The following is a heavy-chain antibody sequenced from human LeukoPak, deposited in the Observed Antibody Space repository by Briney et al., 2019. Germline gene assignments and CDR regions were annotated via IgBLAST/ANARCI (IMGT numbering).Heavy chain of an antibody. CDR1: GFTFDDYA. J-gene: IGHJ6*02. V-gene: IGHV3-9*01. CDR2: ISWNSGSI. D-gene: IGHD3-22*01. Sequence: GRSLRLSCAASGFTFDDYAMHWVRQAPGKGLEWVSGISWNSGSIGYADSVKGRFTISRDNAKNSLYLQMNSLRAEDTALHYCAKDIGNYDSSGYSLYYYYGMDVWGQGTTVTVSS. CDR3: AKDIGNYDSSGYSLYYYYGMDV.